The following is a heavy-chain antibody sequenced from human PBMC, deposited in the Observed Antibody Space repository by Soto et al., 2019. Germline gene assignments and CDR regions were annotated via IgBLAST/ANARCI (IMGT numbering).Heavy chain of an antibody. Sequence: GASVKVSCKASGYTFTSYYMHWVRQAPGQGLEWMGIINPSGGSTSYAQKFQGRVTMTRDTSTSTVYMELSSLRSEDTAVYYCARADTAMVLRYYYGMDVWGQGTTVTVSS. CDR1: GYTFTSYY. CDR2: INPSGGST. D-gene: IGHD5-18*01. CDR3: ARADTAMVLRYYYGMDV. V-gene: IGHV1-46*03. J-gene: IGHJ6*02.